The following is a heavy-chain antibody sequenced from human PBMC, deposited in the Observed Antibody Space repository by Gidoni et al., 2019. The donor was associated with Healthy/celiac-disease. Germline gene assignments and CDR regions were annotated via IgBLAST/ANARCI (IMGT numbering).Heavy chain of an antibody. V-gene: IGHV4-59*01. J-gene: IGHJ6*03. CDR2: IYYSGST. D-gene: IGHD5-12*01. CDR3: ARGGKMATIIGHYYYYMDV. CDR1: GGSISSYY. Sequence: QVQLQESGPGLVKPSETLSLTCTVSGGSISSYYWSWIRQPPGKGLEWIGYIYYSGSTNYNPSLKSRVTISVDTSKNQFSLKLSSVTAADTAVYYCARGGKMATIIGHYYYYMDVWGKGTTVTVSS.